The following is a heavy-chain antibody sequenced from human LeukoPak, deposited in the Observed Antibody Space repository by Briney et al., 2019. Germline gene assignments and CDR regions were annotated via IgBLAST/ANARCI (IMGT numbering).Heavy chain of an antibody. D-gene: IGHD3-10*01. V-gene: IGHV4-39*07. CDR3: ATYGSGSYYPGFDY. Sequence: PSETLSLTCTVSGGSISSSSYYWGWIRQPPGKGLEWIGSIYYSGSTYYNPSLKSRVTISVDTPKNQFSLKLSSVTAADTAVYYCATYGSGSYYPGFDYWGQGTLVTVSS. CDR2: IYYSGST. CDR1: GGSISSSSYY. J-gene: IGHJ4*02.